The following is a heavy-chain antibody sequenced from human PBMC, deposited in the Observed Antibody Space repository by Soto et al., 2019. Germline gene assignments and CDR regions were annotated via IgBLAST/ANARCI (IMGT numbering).Heavy chain of an antibody. J-gene: IGHJ6*02. Sequence: QVQLQESGPGLVKPSETLSLMCTVSGGSITNYYWSWIRQSPAKGLEWIGYVSDSGSTKYNPSLKSRGTISVDTSKNQFSRKLTSLTAADTAVYYCARERVGHSAMDVWGQGTTVTVSS. V-gene: IGHV4-59*12. CDR1: GGSITNYY. CDR2: VSDSGST. CDR3: ARERVGHSAMDV. D-gene: IGHD1-26*01.